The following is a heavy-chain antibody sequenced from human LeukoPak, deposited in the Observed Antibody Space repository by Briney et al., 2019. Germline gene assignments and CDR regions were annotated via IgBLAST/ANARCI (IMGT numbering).Heavy chain of an antibody. D-gene: IGHD2-21*02. Sequence: SETLSLTCTVSGGSISSSSYYWGWIRQPPGKGLEWIGSIYYSGSTYFNPSLKSRVTISVDTSKNQFSLKLSSVTAADTAVYYCARRGVTRPFDYWGQGTLVTVSS. CDR1: GGSISSSSYY. V-gene: IGHV4-39*01. CDR3: ARRGVTRPFDY. CDR2: IYYSGST. J-gene: IGHJ4*02.